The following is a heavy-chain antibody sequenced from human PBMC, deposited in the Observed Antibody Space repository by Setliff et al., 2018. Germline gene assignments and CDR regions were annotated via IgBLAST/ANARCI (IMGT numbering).Heavy chain of an antibody. CDR2: IYSSGNT. V-gene: IGHV4-39*07. Sequence: PSETLSLTCTVSGDSIRSSRYYWGWIRQPPGKGLEWIGSIYSSGNTYYNPSLKRRVTISVDTTKNQLSLQLNSVTAADTAVYYCARDPSSVAARPGYWGQGTLVTVSS. CDR3: ARDPSSVAARPGY. J-gene: IGHJ4*02. D-gene: IGHD6-6*01. CDR1: GDSIRSSRYY.